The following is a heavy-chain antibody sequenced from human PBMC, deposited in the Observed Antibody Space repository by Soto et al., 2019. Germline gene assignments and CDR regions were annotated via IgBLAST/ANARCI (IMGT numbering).Heavy chain of an antibody. CDR1: GGSISTFY. CDR2: IYYSGST. CDR3: ARERDQSFDY. V-gene: IGHV4-59*01. Sequence: PSETLSLTCTVSGGSISTFYWNWIRQPPGKGLEWIGYIYYSGSTNYNPSLRSRVTISVDTSKNQFSLKLNSVTAADTAVYYCARERDQSFDYWGQGTLVTVSS. J-gene: IGHJ4*02.